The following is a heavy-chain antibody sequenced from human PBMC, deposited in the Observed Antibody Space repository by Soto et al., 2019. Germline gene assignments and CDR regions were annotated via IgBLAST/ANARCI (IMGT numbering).Heavy chain of an antibody. J-gene: IGHJ4*02. V-gene: IGHV4-4*07. D-gene: IGHD5-18*01. CDR2: IYTSGGT. Sequence: PSETLSLTCTVSGGSISSYYWSWIRQPAGKGLEWIGRIYTSGGTNYNPSLKSRVTMSVDTSKNQFSLKLSSVTAADTAAYYCARGPAGYSYGLYYFDYWGQGTLVTVSS. CDR1: GGSISSYY. CDR3: ARGPAGYSYGLYYFDY.